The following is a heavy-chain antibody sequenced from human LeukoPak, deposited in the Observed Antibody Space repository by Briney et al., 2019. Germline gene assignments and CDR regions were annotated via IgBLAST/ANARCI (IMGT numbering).Heavy chain of an antibody. D-gene: IGHD2-15*01. J-gene: IGHJ6*02. CDR1: GGSISSYY. CDR3: AREVVWAPYYGMDV. Sequence: SETLSLTCTVSGGSISSYYWSWIRQPPGKGLEWIGYIYYSGGTNYNPSLKSRVTISVDTSKNQFSLKLSSVTAADTAVYYCAREVVWAPYYGMDVWGQGTTVTVSS. V-gene: IGHV4-59*01. CDR2: IYYSGGT.